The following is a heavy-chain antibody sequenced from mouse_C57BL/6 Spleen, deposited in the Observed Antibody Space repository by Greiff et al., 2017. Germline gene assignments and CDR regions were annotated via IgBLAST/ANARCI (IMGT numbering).Heavy chain of an antibody. CDR3: ARRAYYYGRSYYAMDY. D-gene: IGHD1-1*01. Sequence: QVQLQQPGAELVKPGASVKMSCKASGYTFTSYWITWVKQRPGQGLEWIGDIYPGSGSTNYNEKFKSKATLTVDTSSSTAYMQLSSLTSEDSAVYYGARRAYYYGRSYYAMDYWGQGTSVTVSS. V-gene: IGHV1-55*01. J-gene: IGHJ4*01. CDR2: IYPGSGST. CDR1: GYTFTSYW.